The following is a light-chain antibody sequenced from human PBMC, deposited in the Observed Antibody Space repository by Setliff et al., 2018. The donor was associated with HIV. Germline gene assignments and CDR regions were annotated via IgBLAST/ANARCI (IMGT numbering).Light chain of an antibody. CDR2: GNS. V-gene: IGLV1-40*01. J-gene: IGLJ1*01. CDR1: RSNIVAGYD. Sequence: QSVLTQPPSVSGAPGQRVTISCTGSRSNIVAGYDVQWYQQLPGTAPKLVMFGNSNRPSGVPDRFSDSKSGTSASLAISGLQAEDEADYYCQSYDSSLSGYVFGTGTKVTVL. CDR3: QSYDSSLSGYV.